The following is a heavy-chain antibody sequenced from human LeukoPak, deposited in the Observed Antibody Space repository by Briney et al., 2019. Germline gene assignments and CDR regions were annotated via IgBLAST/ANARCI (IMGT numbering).Heavy chain of an antibody. CDR1: GGSISRSSYY. J-gene: IGHJ4*02. CDR2: IYYSGST. D-gene: IGHD6-19*01. CDR3: ARHGSIAVAVAGFDY. V-gene: IGHV4-39*01. Sequence: ASETLSLTCTVSGGSISRSSYYWGWIRQPPGKGLEWIGSIYYSGSTYYNPSLKSRVTISVDTSKNQFSLKLSSVTAADTAVYYCARHGSIAVAVAGFDYWGQGTLVTVSS.